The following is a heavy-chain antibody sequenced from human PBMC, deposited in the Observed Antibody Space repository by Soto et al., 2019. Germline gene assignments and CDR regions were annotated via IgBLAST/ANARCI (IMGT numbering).Heavy chain of an antibody. Sequence: QVQLQQWGAGLLKPSETLSLNCAVNGGSLSGYYWSWIRQPPGKGLEWIGEIKDGGSTNYSPSLRSRATISSDRANNQCSLRLNSVTAADTGVYYCARGQEGLVATHWDQGALVTVSS. CDR3: ARGQEGLVATH. V-gene: IGHV4-34*01. J-gene: IGHJ4*02. CDR2: IKDGGST. CDR1: GGSLSGYY. D-gene: IGHD5-12*01.